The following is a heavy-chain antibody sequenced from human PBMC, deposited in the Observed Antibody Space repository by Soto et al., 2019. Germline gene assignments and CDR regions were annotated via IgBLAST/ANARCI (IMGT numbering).Heavy chain of an antibody. Sequence: ASETLSLTCTVSGGSISSSSYYWGWIRQPPGKGLEWIGSIYYSGSTYYNPSLKSRVTISVDTSKNQFSLKLSSVTAADTAVYYCARFSGYDYDSFASRDYWGQGTLVTVSS. CDR1: GGSISSSSYY. J-gene: IGHJ4*02. V-gene: IGHV4-39*01. CDR2: IYYSGST. D-gene: IGHD5-12*01. CDR3: ARFSGYDYDSFASRDY.